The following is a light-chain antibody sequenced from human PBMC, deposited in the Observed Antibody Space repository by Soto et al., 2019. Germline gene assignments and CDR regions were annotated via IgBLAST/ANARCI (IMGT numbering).Light chain of an antibody. J-gene: IGLJ2*01. CDR1: SSNIGTHY. CDR2: DND. CDR3: GSWDISLSALL. V-gene: IGLV1-51*01. Sequence: QSVLTQPPSVSAAPGQKVTISCSGGSSNIGTHYVSWYQQLPGTAPKLLIHDNDKRPSGIPDRFSGSKSGTSATLGITRLQAGDEADYYCGSWDISLSALLLGGGTKLTVL.